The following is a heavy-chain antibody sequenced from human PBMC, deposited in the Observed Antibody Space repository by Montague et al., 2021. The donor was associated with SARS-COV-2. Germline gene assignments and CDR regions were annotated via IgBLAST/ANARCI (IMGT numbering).Heavy chain of an antibody. CDR2: PLLGINKNY. J-gene: IGHJ4*02. V-gene: IGHV6-1*01. CDR1: GDSVAELRRR. D-gene: IGHD3-16*01. Sequence: CAISGDSVAELRRRSEEHTPELQSHLDFVCSPLLGINKNYDYAASVAGRVTVNPDTSKNQVSLELRSVTPEDTAVYYCSRIAFAVIPHWGQGTLVTVSS. CDR3: SRIAFAVIPH.